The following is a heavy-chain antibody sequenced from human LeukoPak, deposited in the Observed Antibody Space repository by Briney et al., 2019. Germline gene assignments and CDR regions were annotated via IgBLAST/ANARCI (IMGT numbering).Heavy chain of an antibody. Sequence: SETLSLTCTVSGGSISSSSYYWGWVRQPPGKELECIGSIYYCGSTYYNPSLKSRVTISVDTPKNQFSLKLSSVTAADTAVYYCARHRYSSSWYSTGEYFQHWGQGTLVTVSS. V-gene: IGHV4-39*01. D-gene: IGHD6-13*01. J-gene: IGHJ1*01. CDR1: GGSISSSSYY. CDR2: IYYCGST. CDR3: ARHRYSSSWYSTGEYFQH.